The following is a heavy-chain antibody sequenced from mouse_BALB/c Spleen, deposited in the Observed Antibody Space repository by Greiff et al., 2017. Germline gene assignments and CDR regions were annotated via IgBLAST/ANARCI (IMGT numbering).Heavy chain of an antibody. V-gene: IGHV2-2*02. CDR3: ARTGYGGGYAMDY. D-gene: IGHD2-14*01. J-gene: IGHJ4*01. CDR2: IWSGGST. CDR1: GFSLTSYG. Sequence: QVQLKQSGPGLVQPSQSLSITYTVSGFSLTSYGVHWVRQSPGKGLEWLGVIWSGGSTDYNAAFISRLSISKDNSKSQVFFKMNSLQANDTAIDYCARTGYGGGYAMDYWGQGTSVTVSS.